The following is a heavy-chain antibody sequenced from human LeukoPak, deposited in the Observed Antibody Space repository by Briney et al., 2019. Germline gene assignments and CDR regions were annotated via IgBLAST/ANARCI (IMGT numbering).Heavy chain of an antibody. V-gene: IGHV3-23*01. J-gene: IGHJ6*03. CDR2: ISGRRGST. CDR1: GFTFSSYA. D-gene: IGHD1-1*01. CDR3: AKDANWNHGGGYMDV. Sequence: AGGSLRLSCAAPGFTFSSYAMSWVRQAPGKGLEWGSAISGRRGSTYYADTVKGRFTIARDNSKNTLYLQMNSMRAEDTAVYYCAKDANWNHGGGYMDVWGKGTTVTVSS.